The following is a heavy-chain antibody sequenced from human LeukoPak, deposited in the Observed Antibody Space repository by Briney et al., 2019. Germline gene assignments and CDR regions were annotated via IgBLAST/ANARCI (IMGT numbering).Heavy chain of an antibody. CDR3: AAGYNSGLAY. V-gene: IGHV3-21*01. D-gene: IGHD5-24*01. Sequence: GGSLRLSCAASGFTFSSYSMNWVRQAPGKGLEWVSSVSSSSSYIYYADSVKGRFTISRDNAKNSLYLQMNSLRAEDTAVYYCAAGYNSGLAYWGQGTLVTVSS. J-gene: IGHJ4*02. CDR2: VSSSSSYI. CDR1: GFTFSSYS.